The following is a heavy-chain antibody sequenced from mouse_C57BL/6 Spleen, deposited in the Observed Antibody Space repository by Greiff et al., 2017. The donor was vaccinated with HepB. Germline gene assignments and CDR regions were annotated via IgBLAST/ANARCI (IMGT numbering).Heavy chain of an antibody. V-gene: IGHV5-9*01. CDR3: ARDYGSSYGY. Sequence: EVKLVESGGGLVKPGGSLKLSCAASGFTFSSYTMSWVRQTPEKRLEWVATISGGGGNTYYPDSVKGRFTISRDNAKNNLYHQRSSMRCEDKALYYCARDYGSSYGYWGHGTTLSVSS. J-gene: IGHJ2*01. CDR2: ISGGGGNT. CDR1: GFTFSSYT. D-gene: IGHD1-1*01.